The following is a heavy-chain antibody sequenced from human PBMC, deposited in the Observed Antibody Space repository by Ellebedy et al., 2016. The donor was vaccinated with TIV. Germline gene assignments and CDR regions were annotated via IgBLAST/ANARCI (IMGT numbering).Heavy chain of an antibody. J-gene: IGHJ4*02. CDR3: ARENWVLDY. D-gene: IGHD7-27*01. Sequence: GESLKISCAASGFTFSSYWMSWVRQAPGKGLEWVANINQDGSDKNYVDSVKGRFTISRDNAKNSIYLQVNSLRAEDTAVYYCARENWVLDYWGQGALVSVSS. CDR1: GFTFSSYW. CDR2: INQDGSDK. V-gene: IGHV3-7*03.